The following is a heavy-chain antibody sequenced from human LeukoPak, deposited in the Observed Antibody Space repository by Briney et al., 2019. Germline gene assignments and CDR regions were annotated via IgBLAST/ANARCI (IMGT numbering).Heavy chain of an antibody. CDR1: GGTFSSYA. CDR3: ARLGYVSGIVPNYYYYYGMDV. J-gene: IGHJ6*04. Sequence: AAVKVSCKASGGTFSSYAISWVRQAPGQGLEWMGGIIPIFGTANYAQKFQSRVTITADESRSTAYMELSSLRSEDTAVYYCARLGYVSGIVPNYYYYYGMDVWGKGTTVTVSS. CDR2: IIPIFGTA. V-gene: IGHV1-69*13. D-gene: IGHD3-10*01.